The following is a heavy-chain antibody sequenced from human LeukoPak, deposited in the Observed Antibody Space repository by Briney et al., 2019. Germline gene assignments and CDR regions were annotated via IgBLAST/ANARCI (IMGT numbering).Heavy chain of an antibody. D-gene: IGHD2-21*02. Sequence: GESLQISCTSSGYRFTTYWIGWVRQMPGKGLEWMGIIYPGDSDTRYSPSFQGQVTISADKSINTAYLQWSSLEASDTAIYHCARWVTADRGKKDAFDFWGQGTMVTVSS. CDR2: IYPGDSDT. V-gene: IGHV5-51*01. J-gene: IGHJ3*01. CDR3: ARWVTADRGKKDAFDF. CDR1: GYRFTTYW.